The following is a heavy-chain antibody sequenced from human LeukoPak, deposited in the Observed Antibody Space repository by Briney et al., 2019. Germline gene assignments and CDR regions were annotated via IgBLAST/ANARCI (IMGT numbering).Heavy chain of an antibody. CDR2: IYYSGST. J-gene: IGHJ6*02. Sequence: SETLSLTCTVSGGSISSYYWSWIRQPPGKGLEWIGYIYYSGSTNYNPSLKSRVTISVDTSKNQFSLKLSSVTAADTAVYYCASSILRYFDWPSPNYYGMDVWGQGTTVTVSS. V-gene: IGHV4-59*12. CDR1: GGSISSYY. D-gene: IGHD3-9*01. CDR3: ASSILRYFDWPSPNYYGMDV.